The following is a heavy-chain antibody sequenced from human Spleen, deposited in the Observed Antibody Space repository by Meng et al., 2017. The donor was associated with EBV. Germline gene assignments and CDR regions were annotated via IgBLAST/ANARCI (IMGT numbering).Heavy chain of an antibody. CDR1: GASISRRNW. V-gene: IGHV4-4*02. Sequence: QGPRQESGAGLGQPSGPLSSTVPVFGASISRRNWVTWVRQPPGKGLEWIGEIYHSGPTNYNPSLKSRVTMSVDKSKNQFSLKMNSVTAADAAVYYCARGDRASMTTVTSLVYWGQGTLVTVSS. CDR2: IYHSGPT. CDR3: ARGDRASMTTVTSLVY. D-gene: IGHD4-17*01. J-gene: IGHJ4*02.